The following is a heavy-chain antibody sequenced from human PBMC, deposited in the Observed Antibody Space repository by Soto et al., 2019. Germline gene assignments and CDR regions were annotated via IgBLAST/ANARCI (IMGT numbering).Heavy chain of an antibody. CDR2: IYYSGST. CDR1: GGSISSGGYY. D-gene: IGHD3-10*01. J-gene: IGHJ5*02. V-gene: IGHV4-31*03. CDR3: ARVSWVLRGVNWFDP. Sequence: QVQLQESGPGLVKPSQTLSLTCTVSGGSISSGGYYWSWIRQHPGKGLEWIGDIYYSGSTYYNPSLKSRVTLSVDTSKNQFSLKLSSVTAADTAVYYCARVSWVLRGVNWFDPWGQGTLVTVSS.